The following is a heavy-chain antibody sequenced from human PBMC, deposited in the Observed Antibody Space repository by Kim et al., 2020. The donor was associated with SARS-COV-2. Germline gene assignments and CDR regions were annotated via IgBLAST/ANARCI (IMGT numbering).Heavy chain of an antibody. D-gene: IGHD3-9*01. J-gene: IGHJ4*02. CDR3: ARCPLYYDILTGYYTYYFDY. V-gene: IGHV3-11*03. Sequence: RVTISRDKAKNSLYLQMNSLRAEDTAVYYCARCPLYYDILTGYYTYYFDYWGQGTLVTVSS.